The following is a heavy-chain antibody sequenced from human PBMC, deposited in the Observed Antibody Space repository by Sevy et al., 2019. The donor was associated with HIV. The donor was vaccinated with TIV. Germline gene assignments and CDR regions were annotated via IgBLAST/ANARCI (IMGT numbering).Heavy chain of an antibody. CDR1: GFTFSNYG. CDR3: AKMSGSFHGEYDY. V-gene: IGHV3-33*06. D-gene: IGHD1-26*01. CDR2: IWFDGRNY. Sequence: GGSLRLSCEASGFTFSNYGMHWVRQAPGKGLEWVAVIWFDGRNYYYTDSVKGRFTISRENSNNTLYLQMNSLRVEDTAVYFFAKMSGSFHGEYDYWGQGILLTVSS. J-gene: IGHJ4*02.